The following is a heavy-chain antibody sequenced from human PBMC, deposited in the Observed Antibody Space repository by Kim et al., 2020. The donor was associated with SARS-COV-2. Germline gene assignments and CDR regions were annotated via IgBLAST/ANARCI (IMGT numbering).Heavy chain of an antibody. J-gene: IGHJ6*02. V-gene: IGHV3-48*02. Sequence: GGSLRLSCAASGFTFSSYSMNWVRQAPGKGLEWVSYISSSSSTIYYADSVKGRFTISRDNAKNSLYLQMNSLRDEDTAVYYCAREKTYYYGSGSYGMDVWGQGTTVTVSS. CDR3: AREKTYYYGSGSYGMDV. CDR1: GFTFSSYS. CDR2: ISSSSSTI. D-gene: IGHD3-10*01.